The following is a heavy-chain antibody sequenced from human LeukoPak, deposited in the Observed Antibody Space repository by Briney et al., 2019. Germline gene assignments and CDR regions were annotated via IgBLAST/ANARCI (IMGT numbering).Heavy chain of an antibody. V-gene: IGHV1-69*05. CDR2: IIPIFGTA. CDR3: ARWKDCSSTSCYQYYFDY. Sequence: PGASVKVSCKASGGTFSSYAISWVRQAPGQGLEWMGRIIPIFGTANYAQKFQGRVTITTDESTSTAYMELSSLRSEDTAVYYCARWKDCSSTSCYQYYFDYWGQGTPVTVSS. J-gene: IGHJ4*02. D-gene: IGHD2-2*01. CDR1: GGTFSSYA.